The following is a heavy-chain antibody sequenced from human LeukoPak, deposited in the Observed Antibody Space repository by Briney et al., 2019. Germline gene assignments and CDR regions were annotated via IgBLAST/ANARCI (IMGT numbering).Heavy chain of an antibody. V-gene: IGHV4-59*01. J-gene: IGHJ4*02. CDR1: GVSMTPYY. Sequence: SETLSLTCKVSGVSMTPYYWSWIRQSPGRGLEWIGYIYYSGSSNYNPSLKGRVTMSLDTSENHVSLTLTSVTAADTAVYYCASYCGGDCHPFYWGQGTLVTVSS. CDR3: ASYCGGDCHPFY. D-gene: IGHD2-21*02. CDR2: IYYSGSS.